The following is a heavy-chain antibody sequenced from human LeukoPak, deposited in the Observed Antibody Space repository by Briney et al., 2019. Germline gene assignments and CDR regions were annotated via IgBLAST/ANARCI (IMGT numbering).Heavy chain of an antibody. Sequence: GESLKISCKANGYTFINYWVGWVRQMPGNGLEWMGVVYPRDSDTRYSPSFQGRVTITADKSITTAYLQLSSLKASDSAMYYCARLPSGGSGIDYWGQGTLVTVSS. CDR2: VYPRDSDT. CDR1: GYTFINYW. CDR3: ARLPSGGSGIDY. J-gene: IGHJ4*02. V-gene: IGHV5-51*01. D-gene: IGHD2-15*01.